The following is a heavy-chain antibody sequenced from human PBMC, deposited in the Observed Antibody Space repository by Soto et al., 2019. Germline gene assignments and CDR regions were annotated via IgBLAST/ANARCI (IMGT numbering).Heavy chain of an antibody. D-gene: IGHD4-17*01. CDR3: THDYGDYRYYFDY. V-gene: IGHV3-15*01. J-gene: IGHJ4*02. CDR2: IKSKTDGGTK. CDR1: GFTFSYAW. Sequence: GGSLRLSCVASGFTFSYAWMSWVRQAPGKGPEWVGRIKSKTDGGTKDYPAPVKGRFTLSRDDSKNTVYLQMNSLKTEDTAIYYCTHDYGDYRYYFDYWGQGTLVTVSS.